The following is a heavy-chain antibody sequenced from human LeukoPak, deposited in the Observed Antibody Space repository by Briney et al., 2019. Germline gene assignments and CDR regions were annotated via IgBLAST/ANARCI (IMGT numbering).Heavy chain of an antibody. Sequence: GGSLRLSCAASGFTFSSYWMHWVRQAPGKGLEWVGRIKSKTDGGTTDYAAPVKDRFTFSRDDSKNTLYLQMNNLQTEDTAVYYCTTSLSGYDFLFDYWGQGTLVTVSS. CDR3: TTSLSGYDFLFDY. CDR2: IKSKTDGGTT. J-gene: IGHJ4*02. D-gene: IGHD5-12*01. V-gene: IGHV3-15*01. CDR1: GFTFSSYW.